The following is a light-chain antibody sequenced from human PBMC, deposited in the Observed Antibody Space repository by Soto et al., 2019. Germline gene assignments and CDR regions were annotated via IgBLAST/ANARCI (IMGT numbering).Light chain of an antibody. CDR2: RAS. Sequence: EIVMTQSPATLSVSPGERATLSCRASQSVSSNLDWYQQKPGQAPRLLIYRASTRATGIPARFSGSGSGTDFTLTITSLQSEDFAVYYCQHYHNWPPWTFGQGTKVEIK. V-gene: IGKV3-15*01. CDR3: QHYHNWPPWT. CDR1: QSVSSN. J-gene: IGKJ1*01.